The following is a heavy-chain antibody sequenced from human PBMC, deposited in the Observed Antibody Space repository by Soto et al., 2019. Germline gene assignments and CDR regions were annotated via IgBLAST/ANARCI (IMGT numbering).Heavy chain of an antibody. CDR3: ARSRSSYYYDSSGYPDV. CDR2: IIPIFGTA. CDR1: GGTFSSYA. V-gene: IGHV1-69*13. J-gene: IGHJ6*02. D-gene: IGHD3-22*01. Sequence: ASVKVSCKASGGTFSSYAISWVRQAPGQGLEWMGGIIPIFGTANYAQKFQGRVTITADESTSTAYMELSSLRSEDTAVYYCARSRSSYYYDSSGYPDVWGQGTTVTVSS.